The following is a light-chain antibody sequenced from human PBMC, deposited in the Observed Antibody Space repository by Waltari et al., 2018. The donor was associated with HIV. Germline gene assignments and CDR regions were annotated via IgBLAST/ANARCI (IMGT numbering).Light chain of an antibody. CDR3: QQAKNFPWT. CDR2: EVS. V-gene: IGKV3D-15*01. CDR1: QNVNNK. J-gene: IGKJ1*01. Sequence: EIVMTQAPATLSVSPGERATLSCRASQNVNNKVAWFQQRPGQAPRLLIYEVSTRATAIPPRFSGSGSGTEFNLTISNLQSEDFATYYCQQAKNFPWTFGQGTRVEI.